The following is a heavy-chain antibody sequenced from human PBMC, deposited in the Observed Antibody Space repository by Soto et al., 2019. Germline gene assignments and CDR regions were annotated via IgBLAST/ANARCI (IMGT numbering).Heavy chain of an antibody. D-gene: IGHD3-22*01. V-gene: IGHV3-30-3*01. Sequence: LRLSCAASGFTFSSYAMHWVRQAPGKGLEWVAVISYDGSNKYYADSVKGRFTISRDNSKNTLYLQMNSLRAEDTAVYYCARDLGDSSGYYSYGMDVWGQGTTVTVSS. CDR3: ARDLGDSSGYYSYGMDV. CDR1: GFTFSSYA. CDR2: ISYDGSNK. J-gene: IGHJ6*02.